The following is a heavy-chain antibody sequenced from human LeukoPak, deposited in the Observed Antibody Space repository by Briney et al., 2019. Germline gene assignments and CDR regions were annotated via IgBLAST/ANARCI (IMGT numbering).Heavy chain of an antibody. CDR2: IYYSGST. CDR3: ARVSLGYSYGYPVDY. CDR1: GGSISSSSYY. V-gene: IGHV4-39*07. J-gene: IGHJ4*02. Sequence: SETLSLTCTVSGGSISSSSYYWGWIRQPPGKGLEWIGSIYYSGSTYYNPSLKSRVTISVDTSKNQFSLKLSSVTAADTAVYYCARVSLGYSYGYPVDYWGQGTLVTVSS. D-gene: IGHD5-18*01.